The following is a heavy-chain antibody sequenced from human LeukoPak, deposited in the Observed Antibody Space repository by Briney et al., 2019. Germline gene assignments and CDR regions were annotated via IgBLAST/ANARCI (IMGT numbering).Heavy chain of an antibody. Sequence: TGGSLRLSCAASGFTFSSYWMSWVRQAPEKGLEWVANIKKDGSEKYYVDSVKGRFTISRDNAKTSLYLQMISLRAEDTAVYYCARHLSGVTGYTYGRGIDYWGQGTLVTVSS. V-gene: IGHV3-7*01. D-gene: IGHD5-18*01. J-gene: IGHJ4*02. CDR1: GFTFSSYW. CDR3: ARHLSGVTGYTYGRGIDY. CDR2: IKKDGSEK.